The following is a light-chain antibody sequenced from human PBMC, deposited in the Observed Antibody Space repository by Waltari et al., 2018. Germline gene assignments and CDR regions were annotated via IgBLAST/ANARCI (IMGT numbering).Light chain of an antibody. CDR2: SNN. V-gene: IGLV1-44*01. Sequence: QSVLTQPPSASGTPGQRVTISCSGSSSNIGSNTVNWYQQLPGTAPKLLIYSNNRRPSGVPDRFSGSKSGTSASLAISGLQSEDEAEYYCAAWDDSLNGVVFGGGTKLTVL. J-gene: IGLJ2*01. CDR1: SSNIGSNT. CDR3: AAWDDSLNGVV.